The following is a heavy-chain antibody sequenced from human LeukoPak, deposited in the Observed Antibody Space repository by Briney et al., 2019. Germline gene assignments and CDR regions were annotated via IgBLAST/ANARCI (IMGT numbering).Heavy chain of an antibody. D-gene: IGHD3-10*01. V-gene: IGHV3-53*01. CDR1: GFTVSSNY. Sequence: GGSLRLSCAASGFTVSSNYMSWVRQAPGKGLEWVSVIYSGGSTYYADSVKGRFTISRDNSKNTLYLQMNSLRAEDTAVYYCARDRAHYYGSGSYSYWGQGTLVTVSS. CDR2: IYSGGST. CDR3: ARDRAHYYGSGSYSY. J-gene: IGHJ4*02.